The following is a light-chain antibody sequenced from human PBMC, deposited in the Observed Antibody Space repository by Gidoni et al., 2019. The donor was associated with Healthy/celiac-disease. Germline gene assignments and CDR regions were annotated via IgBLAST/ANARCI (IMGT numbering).Light chain of an antibody. V-gene: IGKV1-5*03. CDR3: QQYNSYPVT. CDR1: QSISSW. Sequence: DIQMTQSPSTLSASVGDRVTITCRASQSISSWLAWYQQKPGKAPKLLIYKASSLESGVPSRFSGSGSGTELTLNISSLQPDDFATYYCQQYNSYPVTFGQGTKLEIK. J-gene: IGKJ2*01. CDR2: KAS.